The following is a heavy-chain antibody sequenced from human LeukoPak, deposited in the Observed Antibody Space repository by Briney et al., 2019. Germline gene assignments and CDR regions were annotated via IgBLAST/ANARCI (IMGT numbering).Heavy chain of an antibody. Sequence: ASVKVSCEAFGYSFTGYHLHWVRQAPRQGLEWMGGVNPQTGGTNYARKFQGRVTMTRDTPINKVNMELSRLTSDDTAVYYCAREFSSKLEWLAYVTGDDAFDVWGQGTMITVS. CDR2: VNPQTGGT. D-gene: IGHD3-3*01. J-gene: IGHJ3*01. CDR1: GYSFTGYH. V-gene: IGHV1-2*02. CDR3: AREFSSKLEWLAYVTGDDAFDV.